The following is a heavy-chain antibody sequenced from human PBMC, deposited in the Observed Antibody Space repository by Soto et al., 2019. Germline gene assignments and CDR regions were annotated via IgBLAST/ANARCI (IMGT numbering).Heavy chain of an antibody. V-gene: IGHV1-24*01. J-gene: IGHJ5*02. CDR2: FDPEHDET. Sequence: QVQLIQSGAEVKRPGASVKVSCKVSGYTLAEVSIHWVRQAPGKGLEWMGGFDPEHDETRFAQSFLGRVTMTEDSSADTAYMELNSLRSEDTAVYYCAASASCQGATCYSGHNWFDPWGQGTLVTVSS. CDR3: AASASCQGATCYSGHNWFDP. CDR1: GYTLAEVS. D-gene: IGHD2-15*01.